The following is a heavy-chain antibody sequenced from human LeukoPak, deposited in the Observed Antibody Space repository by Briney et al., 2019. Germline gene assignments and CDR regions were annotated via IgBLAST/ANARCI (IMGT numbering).Heavy chain of an antibody. CDR3: ARDRTSSYDY. CDR1: GYTFTDYY. Sequence: ASVKVSCKASGYTFTDYYIHWVRQAPGQGLECMGWIGPKNGDTHYSQNFQGRVTMTRDTSISTVYMEPSSLKSDDTALYYCARDRTSSYDYWGQGTLITVSS. D-gene: IGHD2-2*01. CDR2: IGPKNGDT. V-gene: IGHV1-2*02. J-gene: IGHJ4*02.